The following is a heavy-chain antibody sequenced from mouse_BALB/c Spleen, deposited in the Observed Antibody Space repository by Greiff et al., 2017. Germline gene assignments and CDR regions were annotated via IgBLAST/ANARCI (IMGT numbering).Heavy chain of an antibody. Sequence: EVQLVESGGGLVQPGGSLNLSCAASGFDFSRYWMSWARQAPGKGQEWIGEINPGSSTINYTPSLKDKFIISRDNAKNTLYLQMSKVRSEDTALYYCARLRSYYAMDYWGQGTSVTVSS. J-gene: IGHJ4*01. CDR2: INPGSSTI. V-gene: IGHV4-2*02. CDR3: ARLRSYYAMDY. CDR1: GFDFSRYW.